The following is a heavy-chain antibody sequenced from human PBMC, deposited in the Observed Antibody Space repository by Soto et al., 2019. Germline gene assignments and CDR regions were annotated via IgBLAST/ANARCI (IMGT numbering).Heavy chain of an antibody. CDR2: ISAYNGNT. D-gene: IGHD6-19*01. J-gene: IGHJ3*02. V-gene: IGHV1-18*01. CDR1: GYTFTSYG. CDR3: ARDGGQWLAGEDAFDI. Sequence: ASVKVSCKASGYTFTSYGISWVRQAPGQGLEWMGWISAYNGNTNYAQMLQGRVTMTTDTSTSTAYMELRSLRSDDTAVYYCARDGGQWLAGEDAFDIWGQGTMVTVSS.